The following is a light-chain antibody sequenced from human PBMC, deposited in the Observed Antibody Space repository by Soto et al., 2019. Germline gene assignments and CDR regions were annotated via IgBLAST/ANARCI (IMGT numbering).Light chain of an antibody. J-gene: IGKJ5*01. CDR1: QGISNY. Sequence: DIQLTQSPSFLSASVGDRVTITCRASQGISNYLAWYQQKPGKAPKLLIYVASTLQSGVPSRFSGSGSGTEFTLTISSLQPEYLATYYCQQLFSFPPTFGQGTRLEIK. CDR2: VAS. CDR3: QQLFSFPPT. V-gene: IGKV1-9*01.